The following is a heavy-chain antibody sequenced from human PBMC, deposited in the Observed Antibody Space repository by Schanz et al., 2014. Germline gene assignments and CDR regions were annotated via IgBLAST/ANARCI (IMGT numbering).Heavy chain of an antibody. V-gene: IGHV3-23*01. CDR1: GFNFSDYA. D-gene: IGHD3-10*01. J-gene: IGHJ4*02. CDR2: ISGGGGTT. Sequence: EVHLLESGGGLVPPGGSLRLSCAASGFNFSDYAMCWVRQAPGKGLEWVSAISGGGGTTYYADSVKGRFTISSDNSKSTLYLQMNSLRAEDTAVYYCARIGGSVFDYWAQGTLVTVSP. CDR3: ARIGGSVFDY.